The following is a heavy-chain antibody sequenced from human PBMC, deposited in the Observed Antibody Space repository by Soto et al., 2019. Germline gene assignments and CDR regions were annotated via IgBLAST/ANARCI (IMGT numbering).Heavy chain of an antibody. J-gene: IGHJ5*02. V-gene: IGHV3-30*02. CDR3: AKDGRGPYSSSWYDWFDP. CDR2: IWYDGSNK. D-gene: IGHD6-13*01. Sequence: GGSLRLSCAASGFTFSSYGMHWVRQAPGKGLEWVAVIWYDGSNKYHADSVKGRFTISRDNSKNTLYLQMNSLRAEDTAVYYCAKDGRGPYSSSWYDWFDPWGQGTLVTVSS. CDR1: GFTFSSYG.